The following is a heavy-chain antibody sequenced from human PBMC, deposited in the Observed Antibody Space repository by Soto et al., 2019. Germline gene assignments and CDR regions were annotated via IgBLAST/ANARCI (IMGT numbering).Heavy chain of an antibody. Sequence: VRIAFENAGGTVSTYAIRWVRQAPRQGVEWMGGIIPIFGTANYAQKFQGRVTITADESTSTAYMELSSLRSEDTAVYYCARGGYCSGGSCSHYYYGMDVWGQGTTVTVSS. J-gene: IGHJ6*02. D-gene: IGHD2-15*01. CDR2: IIPIFGTA. CDR1: GGTVSTYA. V-gene: IGHV1-69*01. CDR3: ARGGYCSGGSCSHYYYGMDV.